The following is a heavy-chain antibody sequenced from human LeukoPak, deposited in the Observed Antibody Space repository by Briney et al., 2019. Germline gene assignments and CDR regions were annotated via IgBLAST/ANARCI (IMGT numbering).Heavy chain of an antibody. CDR3: ARLLLSAARVGWFDH. V-gene: IGHV6-1*01. J-gene: IGHJ5*02. CDR2: TYYRSKWYN. D-gene: IGHD2/OR15-2a*01. Sequence: SQTLSLTCAISGDSVSSNSAAWNWIRQSPSRGLEWLGRTYYRSKWYNDYVVSVKSRITINPDTSKNQFSLQLNSVTPEDTAVYYCARLLLSAARVGWFDHWGQGTLVTVSS. CDR1: GDSVSSNSAA.